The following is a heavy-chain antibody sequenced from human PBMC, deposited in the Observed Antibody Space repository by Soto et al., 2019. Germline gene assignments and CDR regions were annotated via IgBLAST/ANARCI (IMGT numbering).Heavy chain of an antibody. D-gene: IGHD4-17*01. V-gene: IGHV4-34*01. CDR1: GGSFSGFY. Sequence: SETLSLTCAVYGGSFSGFYWSWIRQPPGKGLEWIGEITHSGSTNYNPSLKSRVTISLDTSKSQFSLKLSSVTAADTAVYYCARRRFYGDSTNWYFDLWGRGTLVTVSS. CDR2: ITHSGST. CDR3: ARRRFYGDSTNWYFDL. J-gene: IGHJ2*01.